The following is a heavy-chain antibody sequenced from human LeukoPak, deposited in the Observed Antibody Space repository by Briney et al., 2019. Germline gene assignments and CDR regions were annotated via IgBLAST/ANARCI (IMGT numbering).Heavy chain of an antibody. Sequence: SGTLPLTCAVSGGSISRSDWWSWLRQSPGKGLEWIGEIFHSGSTKYNPSLKSRVTISVDKSKNQSSLNLISVTAADTAMYYCERDASLPTGASDVWGQGTMVTVSS. J-gene: IGHJ3*01. V-gene: IGHV4-4*02. CDR3: ERDASLPTGASDV. D-gene: IGHD5/OR15-5a*01. CDR2: IFHSGST. CDR1: GGSISRSDW.